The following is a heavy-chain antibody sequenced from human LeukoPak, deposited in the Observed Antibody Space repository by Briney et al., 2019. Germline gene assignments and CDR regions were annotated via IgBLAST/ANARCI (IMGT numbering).Heavy chain of an antibody. J-gene: IGHJ6*03. Sequence: GGSLRLSCAASGFTFSNAWMSWVRQAPGKGLEWVGRIKSKTDGGTTDYAAPVKGRFTIPRDDSKNTLYLQMNSLKTEDTAVYYCTTDAVDGRCSGGSCYYYYYYMDVWGKGTTVTISS. CDR2: IKSKTDGGTT. CDR1: GFTFSNAW. CDR3: TTDAVDGRCSGGSCYYYYYYMDV. D-gene: IGHD2-15*01. V-gene: IGHV3-15*01.